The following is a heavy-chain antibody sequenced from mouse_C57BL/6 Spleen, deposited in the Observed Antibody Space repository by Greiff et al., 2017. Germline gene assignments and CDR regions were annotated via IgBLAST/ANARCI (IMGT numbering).Heavy chain of an antibody. CDR3: ARSGDYGENYYAMDY. CDR1: GYTFTSYW. Sequence: QVQLQQPGAELVKPGASVKMSCKASGYTFTSYWITWVKQRPGQGLEWIGDIYPGSGSTNYNEKFKSKANLTVDTSSSTAYMQLSSLTSEDSAVYYCARSGDYGENYYAMDYWGQGTSVTVSS. J-gene: IGHJ4*01. D-gene: IGHD2-4*01. V-gene: IGHV1-55*01. CDR2: IYPGSGST.